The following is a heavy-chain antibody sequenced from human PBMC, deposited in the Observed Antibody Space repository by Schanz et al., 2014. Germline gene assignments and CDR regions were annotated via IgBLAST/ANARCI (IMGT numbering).Heavy chain of an antibody. CDR2: ITWDGGIT. J-gene: IGHJ5*02. D-gene: IGHD3-16*01. CDR3: AKGAVEMSTGLGGS. CDR1: GFTFDDYT. Sequence: EVQLVESGGGFVQPGGSLRLSCAASGFTFDDYTMHWVRQAPGKGLEWVSLITWDGGITYYADSLKGRFTISRDNSKNSLYLQMNSLRTEDTALYYCAKGAVEMSTGLGGSWGQGTLVTVSS. V-gene: IGHV3-43*01.